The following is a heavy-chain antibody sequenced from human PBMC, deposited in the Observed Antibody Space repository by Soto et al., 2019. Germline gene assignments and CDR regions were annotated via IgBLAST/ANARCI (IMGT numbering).Heavy chain of an antibody. CDR2: IYYSGST. Sequence: QLQLQESGPGLVKPSETLSLTCTVSGGSISSSSYYWGWIRQPPGKGLEGIGSIYYSGSTYYNPSLKVRVPISVDTSKTQFSLNLSSVTAADTAVYYCATRSYYDILTGYSHFDYWGQGTLVTVSS. CDR1: GGSISSSSYY. J-gene: IGHJ4*02. V-gene: IGHV4-39*01. D-gene: IGHD3-9*01. CDR3: ATRSYYDILTGYSHFDY.